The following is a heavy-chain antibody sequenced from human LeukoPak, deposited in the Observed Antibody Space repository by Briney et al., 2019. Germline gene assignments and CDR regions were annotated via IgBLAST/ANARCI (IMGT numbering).Heavy chain of an antibody. CDR3: AKDPQSTYSSGWFDY. V-gene: IGHV3-23*01. J-gene: IGHJ4*02. CDR2: ISGSGGST. CDR1: GFTFSTYA. Sequence: GGSLRLSCAASGFTFSTYAMSWVRQAPGKGLEWVSAISGSGGSTYYADSVKGRFTISRDNSKNTLYLQMNSLRAEDTAVYYCAKDPQSTYSSGWFDYWGQGTLVTVSS. D-gene: IGHD6-19*01.